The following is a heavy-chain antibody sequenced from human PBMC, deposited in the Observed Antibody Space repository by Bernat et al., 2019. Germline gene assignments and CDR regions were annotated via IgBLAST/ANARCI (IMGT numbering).Heavy chain of an antibody. CDR2: IYYSGST. CDR1: GGSISSSSYY. J-gene: IGHJ4*02. V-gene: IGHV4-39*01. CDR3: ATLPAPYSGSYYPDY. D-gene: IGHD1-26*01. Sequence: QLQLQESGPGLVKPSETLSLTCTVSGGSISSSSYYWGWIRQPPGKGLEWIGSIYYSGSTYYNPSPKSRVTISVDTSKNQFSLRLSSVAAADTAVYYCATLPAPYSGSYYPDYWGQGTLVTVSS.